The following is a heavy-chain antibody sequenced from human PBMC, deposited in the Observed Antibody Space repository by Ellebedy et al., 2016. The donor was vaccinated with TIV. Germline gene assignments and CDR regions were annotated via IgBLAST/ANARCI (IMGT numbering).Heavy chain of an antibody. CDR3: AHKSLAIVRGLKNFDY. J-gene: IGHJ4*02. CDR1: GFSLSTSGVG. V-gene: IGHV2-5*02. D-gene: IGHD3-10*01. Sequence: SGPTLVKPTQTLTLTCTVSGFSLSTSGVGVGWIRQPPGEALEWLALIYWDDDKRYRPSLENRLTIAKDNSKNQVVLTMTNMGPGDTGTYYCAHKSLAIVRGLKNFDYWGQGALVTVSS. CDR2: IYWDDDK.